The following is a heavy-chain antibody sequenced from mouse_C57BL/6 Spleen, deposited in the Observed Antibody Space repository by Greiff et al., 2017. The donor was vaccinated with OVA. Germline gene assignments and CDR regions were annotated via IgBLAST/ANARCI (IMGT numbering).Heavy chain of an antibody. CDR2: INPNNGGT. J-gene: IGHJ3*01. CDR1: GYTFTDYY. CDR3: ARSGYGSRGFAY. Sequence: VQLQQSGPELVKPGASVKISCKASGYTFTDYYMNWVKQSHGKSLEWIGDINPNNGGTSYNQKFKGKATLTVDKSSSTAYMELRSLTSEDSAVYYCARSGYGSRGFAYWGQGTLVTVSA. V-gene: IGHV1-26*01. D-gene: IGHD1-1*01.